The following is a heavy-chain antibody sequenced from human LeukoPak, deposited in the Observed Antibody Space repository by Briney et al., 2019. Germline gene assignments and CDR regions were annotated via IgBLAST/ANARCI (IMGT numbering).Heavy chain of an antibody. CDR3: ARPVSDTDRKPRITMVRYPPTGAFDI. D-gene: IGHD3-10*01. V-gene: IGHV5-51*01. CDR2: IYPGDSDT. CDR1: GYSFTSYW. Sequence: GESLKISCKGSGYSFTSYWIGWVRQMPGKGLEWMGIIYPGDSDTRYSPSFQGQVTISADKSISTAYLQWSSLKASDTAMYYCARPVSDTDRKPRITMVRYPPTGAFDIWGQGTMVTVSS. J-gene: IGHJ3*02.